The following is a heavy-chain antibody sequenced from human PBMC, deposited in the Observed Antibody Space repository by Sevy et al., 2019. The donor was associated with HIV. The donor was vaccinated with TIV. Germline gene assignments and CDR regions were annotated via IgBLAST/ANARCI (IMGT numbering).Heavy chain of an antibody. CDR2: ISGSGGST. CDR1: GFTFSSYA. Sequence: GGSLRLSCAASGFTFSSYAMSWVRQAPGKGLEWVSAISGSGGSTYYADSVKGRFTISRDNSKNTLYLHMNSLRAEDTAVYYCAKDGRNTAMVNGFLGMYKLNYYYYMDVWGKGTTVTVSS. V-gene: IGHV3-23*01. J-gene: IGHJ6*03. CDR3: AKDGRNTAMVNGFLGMYKLNYYYYMDV. D-gene: IGHD5-18*01.